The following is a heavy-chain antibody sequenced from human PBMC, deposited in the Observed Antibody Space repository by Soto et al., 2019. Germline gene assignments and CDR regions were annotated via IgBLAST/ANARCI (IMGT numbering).Heavy chain of an antibody. J-gene: IGHJ6*02. Sequence: SETLSLTCTVSGGSVSSGSYYWSWIRQPPGKGLEWIGYIYYSGSTNYNPSLKSRVTISVDTSKNQFSLKLSSVTAADTAVYYCAGCGGSSGWDGVVYYYYGMDVWGQGTTVTVSS. D-gene: IGHD6-25*01. V-gene: IGHV4-61*01. CDR2: IYYSGST. CDR3: AGCGGSSGWDGVVYYYYGMDV. CDR1: GGSVSSGSYY.